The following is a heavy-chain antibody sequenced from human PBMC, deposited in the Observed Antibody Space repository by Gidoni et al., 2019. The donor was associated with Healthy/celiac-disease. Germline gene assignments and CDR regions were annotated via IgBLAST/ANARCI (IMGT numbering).Heavy chain of an antibody. CDR3: ARDQYCSGGGCHRGFDY. CDR1: GGSISSGGYY. CDR2: IYYSGST. J-gene: IGHJ4*02. Sequence: QVQLQESGPGLVKPSQTLSLTCTVSGGSISSGGYYWSWIRQHPGKGLEWIGYIYYSGSTYYNPSLKSRVTISVDTSKNQFSLKLSSVTAADTAVYYCARDQYCSGGGCHRGFDYWGQGTLVTVSS. V-gene: IGHV4-31*03. D-gene: IGHD2-15*01.